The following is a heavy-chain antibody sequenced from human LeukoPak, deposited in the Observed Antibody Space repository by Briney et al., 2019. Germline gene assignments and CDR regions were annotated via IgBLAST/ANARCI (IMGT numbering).Heavy chain of an antibody. V-gene: IGHV3-23*01. CDR1: GFTFSSYW. Sequence: GGSLRLSCAASGFTFSSYWMHWVRQAPGKGLEWVSAISGSGGSTYYADSVKGRFTISRDNSKNTLYLQMNSLRAEDTAVYYCAKVSSRYFDYWGQGTLVTVSS. CDR2: ISGSGGST. D-gene: IGHD2-2*01. J-gene: IGHJ4*02. CDR3: AKVSSRYFDY.